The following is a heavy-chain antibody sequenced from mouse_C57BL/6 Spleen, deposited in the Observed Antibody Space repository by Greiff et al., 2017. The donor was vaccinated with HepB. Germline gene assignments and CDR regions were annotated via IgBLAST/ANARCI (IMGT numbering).Heavy chain of an antibody. Sequence: QVQLKQSGPELVKPGASVKISCKASGYAFSSSWMNWVKQRPGKGLEWIGRIYPGDGDTNYNGKFKGKATLTADKSSSTAYMQLSSLTSEDSAVYFCASLDSSGYGAMDYWGQGTSVTVSS. CDR2: IYPGDGDT. D-gene: IGHD3-2*02. V-gene: IGHV1-82*01. CDR3: ASLDSSGYGAMDY. CDR1: GYAFSSSW. J-gene: IGHJ4*01.